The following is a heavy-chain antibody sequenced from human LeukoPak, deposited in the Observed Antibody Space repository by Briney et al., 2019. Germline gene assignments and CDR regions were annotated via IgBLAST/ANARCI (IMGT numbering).Heavy chain of an antibody. CDR1: GGSISTSTYY. D-gene: IGHD3-22*01. Sequence: SETLSLTCTVSGGSISTSTYYWGWIRQLPGKGLEWVGSIYYSGTTYYRPSLKSRVTVSVDTSKNQFSLKLSSVTAADTAVYYCARLGLYDSSGYYWFDYWGQGTLVTVSS. V-gene: IGHV4-39*01. CDR3: ARLGLYDSSGYYWFDY. CDR2: IYYSGTT. J-gene: IGHJ4*02.